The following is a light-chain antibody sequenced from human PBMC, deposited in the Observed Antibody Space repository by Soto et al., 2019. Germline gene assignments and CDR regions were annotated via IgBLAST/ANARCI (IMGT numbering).Light chain of an antibody. CDR1: QNVYINS. J-gene: IGKJ3*01. CDR2: GAS. CDR3: QQYGDSPLT. Sequence: EVVLTQSPGTLSLSPGERATLSCRASQNVYINSLAWYQQRPGQTPRLLIYGASTRAAAIPDRFSGSGSGADFALIIDGLEPEDFAIYYCQQYGDSPLTFGPGTRVD. V-gene: IGKV3-20*01.